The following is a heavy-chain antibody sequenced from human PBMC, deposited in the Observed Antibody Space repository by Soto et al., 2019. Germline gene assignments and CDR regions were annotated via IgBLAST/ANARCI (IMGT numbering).Heavy chain of an antibody. CDR3: ARVIGESPGWFDP. V-gene: IGHV1-69*02. CDR1: GGTFSSYT. CDR2: IIPILGIA. J-gene: IGHJ5*02. D-gene: IGHD2-21*01. Sequence: QVQLVQSGAEVKKPGSSVKVSCKASGGTFSSYTISWVRQAPGQGLEWMGRIIPILGIANYAQKFQGRVTITADKSTSTAYMELSSLRSEDTAVYYGARVIGESPGWFDPWGQGTLVTVSS.